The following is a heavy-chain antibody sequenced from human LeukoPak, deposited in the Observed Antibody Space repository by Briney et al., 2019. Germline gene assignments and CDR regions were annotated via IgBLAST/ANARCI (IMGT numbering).Heavy chain of an antibody. Sequence: GASVKVSCKASGYTFTSYDINWVRQATGQGLEWMGWMNPNSGNTGYAQKFQGRVTMTRNTSISTAYMELSSLRSEDTAVYYCARGGTGSRFYYHYYGMDVWGQGTTVTVSS. J-gene: IGHJ6*02. D-gene: IGHD1-1*01. CDR2: MNPNSGNT. V-gene: IGHV1-8*01. CDR1: GYTFTSYD. CDR3: ARGGTGSRFYYHYYGMDV.